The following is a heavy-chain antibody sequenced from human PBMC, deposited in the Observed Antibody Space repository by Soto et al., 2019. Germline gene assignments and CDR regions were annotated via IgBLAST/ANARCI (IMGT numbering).Heavy chain of an antibody. Sequence: ASVKVSCKASGYTLSYYAMHWVRQAPGQRLEWMGWINAGNGDIKYSQKFQGRVSITRDTSANTAYMELSSLRFEDTAVYYWARDGEGRVAAGMVSWGQ. CDR3: ARDGEGRVAAGMVS. D-gene: IGHD6-13*01. CDR1: GYTLSYYA. V-gene: IGHV1-3*01. CDR2: INAGNGDI. J-gene: IGHJ5*01.